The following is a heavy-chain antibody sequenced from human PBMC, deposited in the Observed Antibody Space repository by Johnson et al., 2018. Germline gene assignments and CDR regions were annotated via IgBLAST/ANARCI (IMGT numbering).Heavy chain of an antibody. CDR1: GFTFSSYS. J-gene: IGHJ6*02. Sequence: EVQLVESGGGLVQPGGSLRLSCAASGFTFSSYSMNWVRQAPGKGLEWVSYISSSSSTIYYADSVKGRFTISRDNAKNSLYLQMNSLRDEDTAVYYCSREYLLLGFGEFYGMDVWGQGTTVTVSS. CDR3: SREYLLLGFGEFYGMDV. V-gene: IGHV3-48*02. CDR2: ISSSSSTI. D-gene: IGHD3-10*01.